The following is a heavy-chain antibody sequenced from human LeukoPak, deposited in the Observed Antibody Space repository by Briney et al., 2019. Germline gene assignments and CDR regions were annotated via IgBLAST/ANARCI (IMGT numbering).Heavy chain of an antibody. CDR3: ARTAVAGQFDY. Sequence: KPSETLSLTCTVSGGSISSSSYYWGWIRQPPGKGLEWIGSIYYSGSTYYNPSLKSRVTTSVDTSKNQFSMKLSSVTAADTAVYYCARTAVAGQFDYWGQGTLVTVSS. J-gene: IGHJ4*02. CDR1: GGSISSSSYY. D-gene: IGHD6-19*01. V-gene: IGHV4-39*07. CDR2: IYYSGST.